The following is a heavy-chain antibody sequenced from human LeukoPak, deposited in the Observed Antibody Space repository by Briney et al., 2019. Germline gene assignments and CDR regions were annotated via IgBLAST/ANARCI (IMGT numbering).Heavy chain of an antibody. D-gene: IGHD5-18*01. CDR2: INHSGST. V-gene: IGHV4-34*01. J-gene: IGHJ4*02. CDR1: GGSFSGYY. Sequence: PSDTLSLTCAVYGGSFSGYYWSWIRQPPGKGLEWIGEINHSGSTNYNPSLKSRVTISVDTSKNQFSLKLSSVTAADTAVYYCARGDYRYGYVYWGQGTLVTVSS. CDR3: ARGDYRYGYVY.